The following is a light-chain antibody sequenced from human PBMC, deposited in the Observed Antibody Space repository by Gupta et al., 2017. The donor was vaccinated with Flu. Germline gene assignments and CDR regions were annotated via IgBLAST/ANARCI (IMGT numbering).Light chain of an antibody. CDR2: VNN. V-gene: IGLV1-40*01. CDR3: QSYDRSLGGVVV. CDR1: SFNIGAGYA. J-gene: IGLJ2*01. Sequence: TISCTGNSFNIGAGYAVQWYQRFPGTAPRLLIYVNNNRPSGVPGRFSGSRSGTSASLVITGLQVEDEADYYCQSYDRSLGGVVVFGGGTKLTVL.